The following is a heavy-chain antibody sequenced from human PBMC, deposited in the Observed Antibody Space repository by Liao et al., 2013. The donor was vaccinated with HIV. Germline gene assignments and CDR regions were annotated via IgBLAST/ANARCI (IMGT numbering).Heavy chain of an antibody. CDR2: IYYSGTT. D-gene: IGHD3-10*01. Sequence: QLQVQESGPGLVKPSETLSLACTVSGGSISGKTYHWGWIRQPPGKGLEWIGSIYYSGTTYYNPSLRSRVTISIDTSKNEFSLRLRSVSAADTATYYCARSYYYGFGSADWFFDVWGPGSLVRVSS. J-gene: IGHJ2*01. CDR3: ARSYYYGFGSADWFFDV. V-gene: IGHV4-39*07. CDR1: GGSISGKTYH.